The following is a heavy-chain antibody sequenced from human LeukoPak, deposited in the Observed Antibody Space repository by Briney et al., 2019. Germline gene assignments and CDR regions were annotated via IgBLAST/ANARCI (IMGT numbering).Heavy chain of an antibody. CDR1: GGSISGYY. J-gene: IGHJ4*02. Sequence: PSETLSLTCTVSGGSISGYYWSWIRQPAGKGLEWIGRIYTSGSANYNPSLKSRVTMSVDTSKNQFSLKLSSVTAADTAVYYCARVNSYYYDSSGYYILDYWGQGTLVTVSS. CDR3: ARVNSYYYDSSGYYILDY. CDR2: IYTSGSA. D-gene: IGHD3-22*01. V-gene: IGHV4-4*07.